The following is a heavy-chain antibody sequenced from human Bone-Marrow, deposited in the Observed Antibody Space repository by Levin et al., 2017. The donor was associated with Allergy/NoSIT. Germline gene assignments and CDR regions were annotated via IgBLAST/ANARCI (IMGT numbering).Heavy chain of an antibody. CDR1: GGSISNYY. V-gene: IGHV4-59*08. CDR3: ARHGYFCGSGSYFHGLDV. CDR2: FQNSVNT. Sequence: SQTLSLTCTVSGGSISNYYWSWIRQSPGKGLEWVGFFQNSVNTHYNPSLASRVTISVDTSKNQLSLNLRSVTAADTDVYYSARHGYFCGSGSYFHGLDVWGQGTKVTVSS. J-gene: IGHJ6*02. D-gene: IGHD3-10*01.